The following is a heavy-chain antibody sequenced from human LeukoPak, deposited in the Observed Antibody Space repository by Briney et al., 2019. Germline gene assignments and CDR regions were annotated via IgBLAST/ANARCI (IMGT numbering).Heavy chain of an antibody. CDR1: GYTFTGYY. CDR3: ARVGGIAARPGNWFDP. CDR2: INPNSGGT. Sequence: ASVKVSCKASGYTFTGYYMRWVRQAPGQGLEWMGWINPNSGGTNYAQKFQGRVTMTRDTSISTAYMELSRLRSDDTAVYYCARVGGIAARPGNWFDPWGQGTLVTVSS. J-gene: IGHJ5*02. D-gene: IGHD6-6*01. V-gene: IGHV1-2*02.